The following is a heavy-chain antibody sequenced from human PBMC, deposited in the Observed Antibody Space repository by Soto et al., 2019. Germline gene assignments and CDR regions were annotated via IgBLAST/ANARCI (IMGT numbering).Heavy chain of an antibody. CDR3: ARPAYGGLHDALHF. Sequence: PGESLKISCQGSGYSFSNYWIAWVRQMPGKGLEWMGVIYPGDSNTKYSPSFEGQVTLSADKSITTAYLQLSSLKASDTAMYYCARPAYGGLHDALHFWGQGTMVTVSS. D-gene: IGHD4-17*01. V-gene: IGHV5-51*01. CDR2: IYPGDSNT. CDR1: GYSFSNYW. J-gene: IGHJ3*01.